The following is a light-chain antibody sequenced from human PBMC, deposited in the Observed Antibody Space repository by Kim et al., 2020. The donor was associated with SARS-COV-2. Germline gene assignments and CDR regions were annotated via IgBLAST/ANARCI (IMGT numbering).Light chain of an antibody. V-gene: IGKV1-39*01. CDR1: QNIFSY. CDR3: QQSYGTPYT. J-gene: IGKJ2*01. Sequence: SASVGDRVTITCRSSQNIFSYVSWYQQRPGRAPNLLIFAASSLYTGVPSRFHGSGSGTDFTLTITSLQPDDSASYYCQQSYGTPYTFGQGTKLEI. CDR2: AAS.